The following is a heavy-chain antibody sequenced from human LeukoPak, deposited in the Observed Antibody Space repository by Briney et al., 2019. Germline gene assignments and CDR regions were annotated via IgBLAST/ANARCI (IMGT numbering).Heavy chain of an antibody. V-gene: IGHV4-61*02. Sequence: PSETLSLTCTVSGGSISSGSYYWSWIRQPAGKGLEWIGRIYTSGSTNYNPSLKSRVTISVDTSKNQFSLNLSSVTAADTAVYYCARDRNSLAGRGTRGVGSPHYGMDVWGQGTTVTVSS. D-gene: IGHD6-6*01. CDR2: IYTSGST. CDR3: ARDRNSLAGRGTRGVGSPHYGMDV. CDR1: GGSISSGSYY. J-gene: IGHJ6*02.